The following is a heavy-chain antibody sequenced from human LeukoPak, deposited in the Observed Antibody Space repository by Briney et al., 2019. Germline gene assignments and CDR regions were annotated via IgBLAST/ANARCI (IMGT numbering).Heavy chain of an antibody. V-gene: IGHV4-59*01. Sequence: PSETLSLTCTVSGGSTSSYYWSWIRQPPGKGLEWIGYIYYTGSTNYNPSLKSRVTISVDTSKNHFSLKLSSVTAADTAVYYCAGEWELSDWFDPWGQGTLVTVSS. CDR3: AGEWELSDWFDP. CDR1: GGSTSSYY. CDR2: IYYTGST. J-gene: IGHJ5*02. D-gene: IGHD1-26*01.